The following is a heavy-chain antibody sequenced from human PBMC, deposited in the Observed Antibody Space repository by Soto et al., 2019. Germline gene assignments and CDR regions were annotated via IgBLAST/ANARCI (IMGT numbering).Heavy chain of an antibody. CDR1: GGSISSSNW. CDR3: ARVGMNYDYVWGSYRFPAPDAFDI. V-gene: IGHV4-61*01. D-gene: IGHD3-16*02. CDR2: IYYSGST. Sequence: SETLSLTCAVSGGSISSSNWWSWIRQPPGKGLEWVGYIYYSGSTNYNPSLKSRVTISVDTSKNQFSLKLSSVTAADTAVYYCARVGMNYDYVWGSYRFPAPDAFDIWGQGTMVTVSS. J-gene: IGHJ3*02.